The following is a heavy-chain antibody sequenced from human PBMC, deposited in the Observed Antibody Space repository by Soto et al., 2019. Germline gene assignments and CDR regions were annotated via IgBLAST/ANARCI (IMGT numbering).Heavy chain of an antibody. CDR2: IYYSGST. J-gene: IGHJ4*02. CDR3: ARVGEDYDSSGYYSIYYFDY. V-gene: IGHV4-59*01. CDR1: GGSISSYY. Sequence: SETLSLTCTVSGGSISSYYWSWIRRPPGKGLEWIGYIYYSGSTNYNPSLKSRVTISVDTSKNQFSLKLSSATAADTAVYYCARVGEDYDSSGYYSIYYFDYRGQGTLVTVSS. D-gene: IGHD3-22*01.